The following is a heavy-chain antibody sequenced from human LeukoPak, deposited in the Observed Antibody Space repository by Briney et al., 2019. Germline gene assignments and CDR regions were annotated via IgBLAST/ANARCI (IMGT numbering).Heavy chain of an antibody. J-gene: IGHJ3*02. D-gene: IGHD6-13*01. CDR2: ISAYNGNT. CDR3: ARDHSSSWSYGAFDI. Sequence: ASVKVSCKASGYTFTSYGISWVRQAPGQGLEWMGWISAYNGNTNYAQKLQGRVTMTTDTSTSTAYMELRSLRSDDTAVYYCARDHSSSWSYGAFDIWGQGTMVTVSS. CDR1: GYTFTSYG. V-gene: IGHV1-18*01.